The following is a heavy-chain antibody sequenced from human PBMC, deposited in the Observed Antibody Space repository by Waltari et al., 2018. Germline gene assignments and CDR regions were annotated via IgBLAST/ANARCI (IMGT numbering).Heavy chain of an antibody. CDR2: ISPIVGTA. D-gene: IGHD6-13*01. CDR3: ARGWGIAAAGNWFDP. CDR1: GGTFSSYA. J-gene: IGHJ5*02. Sequence: QVQLVQSGAEVKKPGSSVKVSCKASGGTFSSYAISWVRQAPGQGLEWMGGISPIVGTAKYAQKFQGRVTSTTDESTSTAYMELSSLRSEDTAVYYWARGWGIAAAGNWFDPWGQGTLVTVSS. V-gene: IGHV1-69*05.